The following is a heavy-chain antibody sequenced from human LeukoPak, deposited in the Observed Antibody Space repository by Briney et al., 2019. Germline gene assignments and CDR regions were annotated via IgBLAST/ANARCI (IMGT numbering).Heavy chain of an antibody. V-gene: IGHV4-4*07. CDR1: GGSISSYY. CDR3: ARNPYYYDSSGYRGKYYFDY. J-gene: IGHJ4*02. CDR2: IYTSGST. Sequence: SETLSLTCTVSGGSISSYYWSWIRQPAGKGLEWIGRIYTSGSTNYNPSLKSRVTISVDTSKNQFSLKLSSVTAADTAVYYCARNPYYYDSSGYRGKYYFDYWGQGTLVTVSS. D-gene: IGHD3-22*01.